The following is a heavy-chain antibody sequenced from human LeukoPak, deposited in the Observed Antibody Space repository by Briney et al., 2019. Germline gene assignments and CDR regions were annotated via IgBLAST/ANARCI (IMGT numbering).Heavy chain of an antibody. Sequence: GGSLRLSCAASGLTFDEYAMHWVRQAPGKGLEWVSLICGDGGSTYYADSVKGRFTISRDNSKNSLYLQMNSLRTEDTALYFCTKDRYCTTTNCPFDYWGQGTLVTVSS. V-gene: IGHV3-43*02. CDR3: TKDRYCTTTNCPFDY. CDR2: ICGDGGST. D-gene: IGHD2-2*01. CDR1: GLTFDEYA. J-gene: IGHJ4*02.